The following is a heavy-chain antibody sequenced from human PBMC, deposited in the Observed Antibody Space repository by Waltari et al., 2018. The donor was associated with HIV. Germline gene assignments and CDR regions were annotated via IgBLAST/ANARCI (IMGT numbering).Heavy chain of an antibody. V-gene: IGHV4-59*01. CDR2: IYYSGTT. CDR3: ARDSVGGATEGYYYYYGMDV. D-gene: IGHD1-26*01. J-gene: IGHJ6*02. CDR1: GGSISSYY. Sequence: QVQLQESGPGLVKPSETLSLTCTVSGGSISSYYWSWIRQPPGKGLEWIGYIYYSGTTNLTPSLKSRGTISLDTANNQFSLKLSSVTAADTAVYYCARDSVGGATEGYYYYYGMDVWGQGTTVTVSS.